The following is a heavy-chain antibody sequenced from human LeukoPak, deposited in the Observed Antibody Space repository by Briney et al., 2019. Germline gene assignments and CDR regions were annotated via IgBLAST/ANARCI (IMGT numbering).Heavy chain of an antibody. CDR3: ARDSGSYSDQSAFDI. Sequence: NPSETLSLTCAVYGGSFSGYYWSWIRQPPGKGLEWIGEINHSGSTNYNPSLKSRVTISVDTSKNQFSLKLSSATAADTGVYYCARDSGSYSDQSAFDIWGQGTMVTVSS. V-gene: IGHV4-34*01. D-gene: IGHD1-26*01. J-gene: IGHJ3*02. CDR2: INHSGST. CDR1: GGSFSGYY.